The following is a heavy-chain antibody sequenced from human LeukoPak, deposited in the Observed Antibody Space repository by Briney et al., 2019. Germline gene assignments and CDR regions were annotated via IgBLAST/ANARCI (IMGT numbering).Heavy chain of an antibody. CDR2: IIPIFGTA. CDR3: ARGPRSPAGYPTVTTILQH. J-gene: IGHJ1*01. V-gene: IGHV1-69*13. Sequence: SVKVSCKASGGTFSSYAISWVRQAPGQGLEWMGGIIPIFGTANYAQKFQGRVTITADESTSTAYMELSSLRSEDTAVYYCARGPRSPAGYPTVTTILQHWGQGTLVTVSS. D-gene: IGHD4-17*01. CDR1: GGTFSSYA.